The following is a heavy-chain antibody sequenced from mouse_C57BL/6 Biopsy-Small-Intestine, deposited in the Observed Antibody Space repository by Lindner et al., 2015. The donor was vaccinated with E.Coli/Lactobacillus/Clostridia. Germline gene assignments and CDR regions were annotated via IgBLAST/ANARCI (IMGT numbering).Heavy chain of an antibody. CDR3: ARSHGGNSFDY. CDR1: GFAFTAYY. D-gene: IGHD2-1*01. Sequence: SVKVSCKASGFAFTAYYIHWMRQAPGQGLEWMGWIDPNRGATNYPQKFEGRLTLTRDMSINTAYMELRRLTSDDTAVYYCARSHGGNSFDYWGQGALVTVSS. J-gene: IGHJ4*01. V-gene: IGHV1-62-3*01. CDR2: IDPNRGAT.